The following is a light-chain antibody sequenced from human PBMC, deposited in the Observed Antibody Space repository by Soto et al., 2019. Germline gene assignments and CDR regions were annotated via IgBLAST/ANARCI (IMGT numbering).Light chain of an antibody. CDR2: GVS. CDR1: QSVSSNY. CDR3: QQYAASPRT. V-gene: IGKV3-20*01. Sequence: EIVLTQSPGTLSLSPRERATLSCRASQSVSSNYLAWYQHRPGQAPRLLIYGVSNRAPGIPDRFSGSGSGKHFTLTISRLEPEDFAVYYCQQYAASPRTFGQGTQVEVK. J-gene: IGKJ1*01.